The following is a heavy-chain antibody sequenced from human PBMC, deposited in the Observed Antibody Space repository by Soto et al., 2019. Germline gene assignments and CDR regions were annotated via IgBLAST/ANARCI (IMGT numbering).Heavy chain of an antibody. CDR1: GGSISSSSSS. CDR3: ARTYVTDVVVVPASKDYMDV. J-gene: IGHJ6*03. Sequence: QLQRQESGPGLVKPSETLSLTCTVSGGSISSSSSSWGWIRQPPGKGLEWLGIISYSGSTYYSPSLKSRVTISVDASKNLFSLKLSSVTAADTAVYYCARTYVTDVVVVPASKDYMDVWGKGTTVTVSS. V-gene: IGHV4-39*01. CDR2: ISYSGST. D-gene: IGHD2-2*01.